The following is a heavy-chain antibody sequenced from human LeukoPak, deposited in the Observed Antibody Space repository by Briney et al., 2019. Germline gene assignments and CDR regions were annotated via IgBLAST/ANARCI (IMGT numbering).Heavy chain of an antibody. CDR2: ISGSGGNT. D-gene: IGHD2-21*01. V-gene: IGHV3-23*01. CDR1: GFTFSSYG. CDR3: ARHLIRDF. J-gene: IGHJ4*02. Sequence: PGGSLRLSCAASGFTFSSYGMSWVRQAPGKGLEWVSFISGSGGNTYYADSVKGRFTISRDNSKNTLYLHMNSVRAEDTAVYYCARHLIRDFWGQGTLVTVS.